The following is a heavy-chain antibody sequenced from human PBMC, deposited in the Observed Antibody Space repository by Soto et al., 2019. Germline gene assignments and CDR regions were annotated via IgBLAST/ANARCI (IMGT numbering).Heavy chain of an antibody. D-gene: IGHD6-19*01. CDR1: GGTFSSYA. CDR2: IMPFFGTA. Sequence: QVQLVQAGAEVKKHGSSVKVSCKASGGTFSSYAISWVRQAPGQGLEWMGGIMPFFGTANYAQKFQGRVTITADESTSTAYMEVSSLRSEDTAVYYCAMSEGLAVAGGFHNYWGQGTLVTVSS. J-gene: IGHJ4*02. V-gene: IGHV1-69*01. CDR3: AMSEGLAVAGGFHNY.